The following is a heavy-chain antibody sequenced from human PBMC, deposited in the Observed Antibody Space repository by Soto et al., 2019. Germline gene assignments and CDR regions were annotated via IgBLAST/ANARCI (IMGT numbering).Heavy chain of an antibody. CDR1: GFTFSSYA. J-gene: IGHJ4*02. V-gene: IGHV3-30-3*01. CDR2: ISYDGSNK. D-gene: IGHD2-2*02. Sequence: QVQLVESGGGVVQPGRSLRLSCAASGFTFSSYAMHWVRQAPGKGLEWVAVISYDGSNKYYADSVKGRFTISRDNSKNTLYLQMNSLRAEDTAVYYCARVGYSDFDYWGQGTLGTVSS. CDR3: ARVGYSDFDY.